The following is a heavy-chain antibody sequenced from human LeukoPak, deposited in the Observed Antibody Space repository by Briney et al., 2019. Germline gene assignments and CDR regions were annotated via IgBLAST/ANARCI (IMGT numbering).Heavy chain of an antibody. D-gene: IGHD1-26*01. V-gene: IGHV3-30*04. CDR1: GFTPSNYA. CDR3: ARVASGTYYVIDY. J-gene: IGHJ4*02. CDR2: ISHDERKK. Sequence: GGSLRLSCAGSGFTPSNYAMHWVRQAPGKGLEWVAVISHDERKKYYVDSVKGRFTISRDISKNTLYLQMNSLRAEDTAVYYCARVASGTYYVIDYWGQGALVTVSS.